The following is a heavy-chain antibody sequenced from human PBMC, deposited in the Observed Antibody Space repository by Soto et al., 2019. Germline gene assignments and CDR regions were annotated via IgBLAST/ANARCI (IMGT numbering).Heavy chain of an antibody. CDR1: GYTFTRYG. Sequence: QVQLVQSGAEVKKAGASVKVSCQASGYTFTRYGIIWVRQAPGQGREWMGWISAYNGNTNYAQKLQGRVTVTTDTATSTAYKELRSLRSDDTAVYYCARMVATLDHAFDIWGQGTMVPV. J-gene: IGHJ3*02. V-gene: IGHV1-18*01. CDR3: ARMVATLDHAFDI. CDR2: ISAYNGNT. D-gene: IGHD5-12*01.